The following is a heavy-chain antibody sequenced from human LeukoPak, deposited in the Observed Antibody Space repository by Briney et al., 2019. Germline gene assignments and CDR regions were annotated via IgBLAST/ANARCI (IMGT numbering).Heavy chain of an antibody. CDR2: IYSSGGT. D-gene: IGHD2/OR15-2a*01. V-gene: IGHV3-66*01. CDR3: AREGPRGNSQFDY. Sequence: GGSLRLSCAASGFTVCNSYMSWVRQAPGKGLEWVSVIYSSGGTFYSDSVKGRFTISRDNSKNTLYLQMNSLRAEDTAVYYCAREGPRGNSQFDYWGQGILVTVSS. J-gene: IGHJ4*02. CDR1: GFTVCNSY.